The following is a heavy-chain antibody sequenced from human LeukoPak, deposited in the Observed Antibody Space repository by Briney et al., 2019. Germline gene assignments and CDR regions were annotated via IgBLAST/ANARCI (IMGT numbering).Heavy chain of an antibody. CDR1: GGTFSSYA. Sequence: SVKVSCKASGGTFSSYAISWVRQAPGQGLEWMGGIIPIFGTANYAQKFQGRVTITTDESTSTAYMELSSLRSEDTAVHYCARGYDSHYYYYYMDVWGKGTTVTVSS. V-gene: IGHV1-69*05. J-gene: IGHJ6*03. D-gene: IGHD3-16*01. CDR2: IIPIFGTA. CDR3: ARGYDSHYYYYYMDV.